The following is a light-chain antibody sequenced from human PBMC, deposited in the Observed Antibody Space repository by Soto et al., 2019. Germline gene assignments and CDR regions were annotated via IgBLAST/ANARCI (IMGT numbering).Light chain of an antibody. V-gene: IGLV1-40*01. CDR1: SSNIGAGYD. CDR2: GNK. CDR3: ASYTVSGTLI. Sequence: QSVLTQPPSVSGAPGQRVTISCTGSSSNIGAGYDVHWYQHLPGTAPKLLIYGNKNRPSGVPDRFSGSKSGTSASLAITGLQAEDEADYYCASYTVSGTLIFGGGTKLTVL. J-gene: IGLJ2*01.